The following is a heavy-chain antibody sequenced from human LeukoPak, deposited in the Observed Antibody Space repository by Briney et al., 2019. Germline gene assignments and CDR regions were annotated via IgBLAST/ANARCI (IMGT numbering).Heavy chain of an antibody. V-gene: IGHV4-38-2*02. CDR1: GYSISSGYY. J-gene: IGHJ6*03. Sequence: SETLSLTCTVSGYSISSGYYWGWIRQPPGKGLEWIGSIYHSGSTYYNPSLKSRVTISVDTSKNQFSLKLSSVTAADTAVYYCARDGYCGGDCYSYHYYYMDVWGKGTTVTISS. CDR2: IYHSGST. D-gene: IGHD2-21*02. CDR3: ARDGYCGGDCYSYHYYYMDV.